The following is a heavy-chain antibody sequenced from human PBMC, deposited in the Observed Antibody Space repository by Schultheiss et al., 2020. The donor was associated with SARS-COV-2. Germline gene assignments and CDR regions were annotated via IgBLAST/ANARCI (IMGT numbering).Heavy chain of an antibody. CDR1: GFTFSNAW. CDR2: IKSKTDGGTT. CDR3: ARLQGRGGSAFDP. J-gene: IGHJ5*02. D-gene: IGHD2-21*01. V-gene: IGHV3-15*01. Sequence: GGSLRLSCAASGFTFSNAWMSWVRQAPGKGLEWVGRIKSKTDGGTTDYAAPVKGRFTISRDNAKNSLYLQMNSLRAEDTAVYYCARLQGRGGSAFDPWGQGTLVTVSS.